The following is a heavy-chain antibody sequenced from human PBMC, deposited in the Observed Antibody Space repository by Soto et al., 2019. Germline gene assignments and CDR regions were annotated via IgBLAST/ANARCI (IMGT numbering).Heavy chain of an antibody. CDR2: IDPEDGKI. CDR3: TTGASAGRRDF. Sequence: ASVKVSCKVSGFTCSDLSIHWVRQSPGKGLEWMGGIDPEDGKIIYAPKFQGRITMTEDSSSDTAYLEVNKLMSNDTAFYYCTTGASAGRRDFWGQGTLVTVSS. D-gene: IGHD6-13*01. J-gene: IGHJ4*02. V-gene: IGHV1-24*01. CDR1: GFTCSDLS.